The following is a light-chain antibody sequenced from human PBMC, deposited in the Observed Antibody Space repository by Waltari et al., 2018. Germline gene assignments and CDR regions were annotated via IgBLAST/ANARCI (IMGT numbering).Light chain of an antibody. CDR2: DVT. CDR1: SSDIGVYNY. J-gene: IGLJ2*01. CDR3: CSYAGTYTFVI. Sequence: QSALIQPRSVSGSPGQSVTISCTGTSSDIGVYNYVSWYRQHPGKAPKLIIYDVTKRPSGVPDRFSGSKSANTASLTISGLQADDEADYYCCSYAGTYTFVIFGGGTKLTVL. V-gene: IGLV2-11*01.